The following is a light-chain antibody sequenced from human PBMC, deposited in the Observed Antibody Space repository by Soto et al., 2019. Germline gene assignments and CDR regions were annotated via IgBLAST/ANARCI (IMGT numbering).Light chain of an antibody. J-gene: IGKJ2*01. CDR2: AAS. CDR1: QGISNF. V-gene: IGKV1-9*01. CDR3: QQLHSYPYT. Sequence: DIQLTQSPSFLSASIGDRVTITCRASQGISNFLAWYQQEPGKAPKLLIYAASTLQSGVPSRFSGSASGTEFTLTISSLQPEDFATYYCQQLHSYPYTFGPGTKLEIK.